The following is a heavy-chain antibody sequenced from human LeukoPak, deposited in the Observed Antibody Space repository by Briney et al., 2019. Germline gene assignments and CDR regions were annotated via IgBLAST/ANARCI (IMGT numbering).Heavy chain of an antibody. CDR2: ISSGSEK. V-gene: IGHV3-30*04. CDR3: ARDLELSAVYYFDS. Sequence: GRSLRLSCEASGFTFSISPMHWVRQAPGKGLEWVALISSGSEKYYADSVKGRFTISRDNSKNMLYLQMNSLRADDTAVYYCARDLELSAVYYFDSWGQGTLVIVSS. J-gene: IGHJ4*02. D-gene: IGHD3-3*01. CDR1: GFTFSISP.